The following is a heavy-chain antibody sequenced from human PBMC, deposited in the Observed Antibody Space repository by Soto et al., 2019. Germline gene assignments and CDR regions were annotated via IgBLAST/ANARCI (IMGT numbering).Heavy chain of an antibody. J-gene: IGHJ5*02. CDR3: AKDLKSIDWSSNSSHP. CDR1: GFTVSNYA. Sequence: GPLRLSCAASGFTVSNYAVSWVRQAPGKGLEWVSTINDVGDRTYYSDFVKGRFIISRDNSRNTVYLQMSSLGAEDTAIYYCAKDLKSIDWSSNSSHPWGQGTMLTV. CDR2: INDVGDRT. D-gene: IGHD3-9*01. V-gene: IGHV3-23*01.